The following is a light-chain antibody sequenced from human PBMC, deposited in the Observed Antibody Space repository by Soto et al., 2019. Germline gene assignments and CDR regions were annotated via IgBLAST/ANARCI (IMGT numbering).Light chain of an antibody. J-gene: IGKJ1*01. V-gene: IGKV3-20*01. Sequence: EIVLTQSPGTLSLSPGERATLSCRASQSVSRNYLAWYQQKPGQAPRLLMYGASNRATGIPDRFRGSGSGTDFSLIISRLEPEDFAVYYCQQYGSSRTFGQGTKVDIK. CDR2: GAS. CDR3: QQYGSSRT. CDR1: QSVSRNY.